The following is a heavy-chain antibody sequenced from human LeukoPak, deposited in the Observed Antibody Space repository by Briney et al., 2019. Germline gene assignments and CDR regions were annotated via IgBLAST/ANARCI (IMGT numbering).Heavy chain of an antibody. CDR3: ARSANYFDTSGQDY. J-gene: IGHJ4*02. CDR1: GFIFRSHE. V-gene: IGHV3-74*01. Sequence: PGGSLRLSCAASGFIFRSHEMNWVRQAPGKGLVWVSRTNRDDSDTSYADSVKGRFTISRDKAKSTLYLQMNSLRVEDTAVYYCARSANYFDTSGQDYWGQGTLVTVSS. CDR2: TNRDDSDT. D-gene: IGHD3-22*01.